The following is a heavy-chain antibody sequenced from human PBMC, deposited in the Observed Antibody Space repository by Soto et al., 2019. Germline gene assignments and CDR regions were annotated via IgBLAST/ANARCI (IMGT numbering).Heavy chain of an antibody. D-gene: IGHD3-16*01. CDR2: IPYSGAT. CDR3: ATSPRFAFDF. CDR1: GGSVSGDKNY. Sequence: QVQLQESGPGLVKPSETLSLICTVSGGSVSGDKNYWSWIRQSPGKGLEWIGYIPYSGATNYNPSHKSRLTISVDRTKNQFALKLSSVTASDTALYYCATSPRFAFDFWGQGTTVIVSS. V-gene: IGHV4-61*01. J-gene: IGHJ3*01.